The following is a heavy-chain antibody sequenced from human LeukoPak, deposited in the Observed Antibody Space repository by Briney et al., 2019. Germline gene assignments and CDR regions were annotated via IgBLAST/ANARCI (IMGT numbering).Heavy chain of an antibody. Sequence: ASVKVSCKVSGYTLTELSMHWVRQAPGKGLEWMGGFDPEDGETIYAQKFQGRVTMTEDTSTDTAYMELSSLRSEDTAVYYCATLLTARPLRFVTLDYWGQGTLVTVSS. CDR3: ATLLTARPLRFVTLDY. CDR2: FDPEDGET. CDR1: GYTLTELS. V-gene: IGHV1-24*01. D-gene: IGHD6-6*01. J-gene: IGHJ4*02.